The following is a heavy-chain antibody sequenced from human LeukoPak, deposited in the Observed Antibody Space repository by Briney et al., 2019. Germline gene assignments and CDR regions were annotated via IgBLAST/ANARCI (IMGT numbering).Heavy chain of an antibody. J-gene: IGHJ4*02. Sequence: KPSETLSLTCAVYGGSFSGYYWSWIRQPPGKGLEWIGEINHSGSTNYNPSLKSRVTISVDTSKNQFSLKLSSVTAADTAVYYCARVSLSGYSSSWFFDYWGQGTLVTVSS. CDR1: GGSFSGYY. D-gene: IGHD6-13*01. CDR2: INHSGST. CDR3: ARVSLSGYSSSWFFDY. V-gene: IGHV4-34*01.